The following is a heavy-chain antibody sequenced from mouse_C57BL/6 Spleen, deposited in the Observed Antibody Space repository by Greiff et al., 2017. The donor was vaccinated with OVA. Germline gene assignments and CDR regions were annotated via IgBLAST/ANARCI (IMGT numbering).Heavy chain of an antibody. Sequence: EVQVVESGGGLVKPGGSLKLSCAASGFTFSSYAMSWVRQTPEKRLEWVATISDGGSYTYYPDNVKGRFTISRDNAKNNLYLQMSHLKSEDTAMYYCARDRDYGSRKFDYWGQGTTLTVSS. D-gene: IGHD1-1*01. CDR2: ISDGGSYT. CDR3: ARDRDYGSRKFDY. CDR1: GFTFSSYA. J-gene: IGHJ2*01. V-gene: IGHV5-4*01.